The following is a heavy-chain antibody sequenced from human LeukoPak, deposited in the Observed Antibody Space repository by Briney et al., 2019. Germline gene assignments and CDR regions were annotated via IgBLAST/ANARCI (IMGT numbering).Heavy chain of an antibody. D-gene: IGHD4-23*01. CDR2: ISGSGGGT. CDR1: GFTFSNYA. CDR3: ARGRPHGNDY. J-gene: IGHJ4*02. V-gene: IGHV3-23*01. Sequence: GGSLRLSCAASGFTFSNYAMSWVRQAPGKGLEWVSVISGSGGGTSYADSVKGRFTISRDNSKNTLYLQMNSLRVEDTAVYYCARGRPHGNDYWGQGTLVTVSS.